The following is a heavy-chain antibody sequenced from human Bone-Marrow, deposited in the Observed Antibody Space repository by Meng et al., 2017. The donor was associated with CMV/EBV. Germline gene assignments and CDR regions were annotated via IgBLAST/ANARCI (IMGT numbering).Heavy chain of an antibody. D-gene: IGHD2-2*01. CDR3: ARYCRSSSCYPYYYYGVDV. J-gene: IGHJ6*02. Sequence: SETLSLTCTVSGGSVSSGSYHWSWIRQPPGKGLEWIGFIYDSGSTNYNPSLKSRVTISKDTSKNQLSLKLTFVTAADTAVYYCARYCRSSSCYPYYYYGVDVWGQGTTVTVSS. CDR2: IYDSGST. V-gene: IGHV4-61*01. CDR1: GGSVSSGSYH.